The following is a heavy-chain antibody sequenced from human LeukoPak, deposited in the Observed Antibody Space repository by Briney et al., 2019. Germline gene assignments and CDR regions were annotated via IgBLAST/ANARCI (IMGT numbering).Heavy chain of an antibody. CDR1: GGSFSGYY. V-gene: IGHV4-34*01. CDR2: INHSGST. CDR3: ASSPVDCSSTSCYTAYGMDV. J-gene: IGHJ6*02. D-gene: IGHD2-2*02. Sequence: TSETLSLTCAVYGGSFSGYYWSWIRQPPGKGLEWIGEINHSGSTNYNPSLKSRVTISVDTSKNQFSLKLSSVTAADTAVYYCASSPVDCSSTSCYTAYGMDVWGQGTTVTVSS.